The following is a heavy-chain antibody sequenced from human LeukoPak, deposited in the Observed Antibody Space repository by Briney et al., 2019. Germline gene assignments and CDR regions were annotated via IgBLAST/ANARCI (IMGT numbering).Heavy chain of an antibody. CDR2: ISYDGSKK. Sequence: GGSLRLSCAAAGVAFSSYGMHWVRQAPGKGLEWVAVISYDGSKKYYADSVKGRFTISRDNSKNTLYLQMNSLRAEDTAVYYCAGLGIVVPDYWGQGTLVTVSS. J-gene: IGHJ4*02. D-gene: IGHD2-2*01. CDR1: GVAFSSYG. V-gene: IGHV3-30*03. CDR3: AGLGIVVPDY.